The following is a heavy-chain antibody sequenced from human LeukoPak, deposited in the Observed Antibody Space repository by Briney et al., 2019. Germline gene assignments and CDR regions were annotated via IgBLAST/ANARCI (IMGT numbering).Heavy chain of an antibody. V-gene: IGHV3-74*01. CDR3: ARHICSGGSCFLDY. D-gene: IGHD2-15*01. Sequence: PGGSLRLSCAASGFTFSSYWMSWVRQAPGKGLEWVSRINSDGSSTSYADSVKGRFTISGDNAKNTLYQQMNSLRAEDTAVYYCARHICSGGSCFLDYWGQGTLVTVSS. CDR2: INSDGSST. CDR1: GFTFSSYW. J-gene: IGHJ4*02.